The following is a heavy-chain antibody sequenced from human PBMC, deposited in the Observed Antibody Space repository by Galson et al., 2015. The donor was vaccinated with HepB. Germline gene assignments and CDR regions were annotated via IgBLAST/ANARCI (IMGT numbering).Heavy chain of an antibody. D-gene: IGHD3-10*01. V-gene: IGHV1-46*01. CDR2: INPSGGST. CDR1: GYTFTSYY. CDR3: ARGGYYGSGSKTRFDY. Sequence: SVKVSCKASGYTFTSYYMHWVRQAPGQGLEWMGIINPSGGSTSYAQKFQGRVTMTRDTSTSTVYMELSSLRSEDTAVYYCARGGYYGSGSKTRFDYWGQGTLVTVSS. J-gene: IGHJ4*02.